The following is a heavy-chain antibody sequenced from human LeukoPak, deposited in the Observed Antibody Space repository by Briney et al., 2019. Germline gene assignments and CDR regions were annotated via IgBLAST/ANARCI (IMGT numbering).Heavy chain of an antibody. Sequence: SETLSLTCTVSGGSISSYYWSWIRQPAGKGLEWIGHIYISGITNYSPSLKSRVTMSVDTTKNQFSLKLNSMTAADTAVYYCARGGPSSGHAFDIWGPGTMVTVSS. V-gene: IGHV4-4*07. CDR2: IYISGIT. CDR1: GGSISSYY. J-gene: IGHJ3*02. CDR3: ARGGPSSGHAFDI. D-gene: IGHD3-10*01.